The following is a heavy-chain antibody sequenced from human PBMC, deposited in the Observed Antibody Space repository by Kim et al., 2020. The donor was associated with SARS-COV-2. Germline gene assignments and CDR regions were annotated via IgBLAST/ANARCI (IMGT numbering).Heavy chain of an antibody. J-gene: IGHJ6*02. Sequence: GESLKISCKGSGYSFTSYWIGWVRQMPGKGLEWMGIIYPGDSDTRYSPSFQGQVTISADKSISTAYLQWSSLKASDTAMYYCARHIEALKYSLVYGMDVWGQGTTVTVSS. CDR3: ARHIEALKYSLVYGMDV. D-gene: IGHD2-15*01. CDR2: IYPGDSDT. V-gene: IGHV5-51*01. CDR1: GYSFTSYW.